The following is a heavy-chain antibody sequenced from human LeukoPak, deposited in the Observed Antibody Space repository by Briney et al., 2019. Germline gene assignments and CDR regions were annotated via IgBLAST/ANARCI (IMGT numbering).Heavy chain of an antibody. Sequence: SETLSLTCTVSGGPISSYYWGWIRQPPEKGLEWIGYIYYSGSTNYNPSLKSRVTISVDTSKNQFSLILSSVTAADTAVYYCARYRTGGGAFDIWGQGTMVTVSS. CDR3: ARYRTGGGAFDI. CDR2: IYYSGST. CDR1: GGPISSYY. J-gene: IGHJ3*02. D-gene: IGHD1-14*01. V-gene: IGHV4-59*01.